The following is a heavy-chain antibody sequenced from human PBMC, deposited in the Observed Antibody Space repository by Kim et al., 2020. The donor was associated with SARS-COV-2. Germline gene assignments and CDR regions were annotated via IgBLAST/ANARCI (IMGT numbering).Heavy chain of an antibody. CDR3: ARHPVLRYFDWLLENDAFDI. CDR2: IYYSGST. V-gene: IGHV4-39*01. CDR1: GGSISSSSYY. D-gene: IGHD3-9*01. J-gene: IGHJ3*02. Sequence: SETLSLTCTVSGGSISSSSYYWGWIRQPPGKGLEWIGSIYYSGSTYYNPSLKSRVTISVDTSKNQFSLKLSSVTAADTAVYYCARHPVLRYFDWLLENDAFDIWGQGTMVTVSS.